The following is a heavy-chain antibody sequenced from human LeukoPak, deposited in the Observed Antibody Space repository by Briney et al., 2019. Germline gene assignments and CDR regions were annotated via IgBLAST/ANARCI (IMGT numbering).Heavy chain of an antibody. CDR1: GFTFSTHA. V-gene: IGHV3-23*01. J-gene: IGHJ3*02. D-gene: IGHD2-15*01. CDR2: ISGSGGRT. Sequence: WVSLRLSCAASGFTFSTHAMSWVRQAPGKGLEWVSAISGSGGRTYHADSVKGRFTISRDNSKNTLFLQMNSLRAEDTAIYYCAMTMKYCSGGTCQEAFEIWGQGTMVTVSS. CDR3: AMTMKYCSGGTCQEAFEI.